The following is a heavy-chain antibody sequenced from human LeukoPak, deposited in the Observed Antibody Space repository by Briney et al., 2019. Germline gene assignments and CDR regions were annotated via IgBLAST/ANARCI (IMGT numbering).Heavy chain of an antibody. V-gene: IGHV3-11*05. J-gene: IGHJ4*02. CDR2: ISSTSIYT. CDR1: GFTFSDYY. Sequence: GGSLRLSCAASGFTFSDYYMSWIRQAPGKGLEWVSDISSTSIYTNYADSVKGRFTISRDNAKNSVYLQMNSLRVEDTAVYYCVRDDYLGYWGQGRLVTVSS. D-gene: IGHD3-16*01. CDR3: VRDDYLGY.